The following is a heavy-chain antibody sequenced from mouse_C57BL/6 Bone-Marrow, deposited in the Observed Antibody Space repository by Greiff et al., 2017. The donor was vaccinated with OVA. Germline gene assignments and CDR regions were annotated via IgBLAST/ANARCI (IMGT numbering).Heavy chain of an antibody. CDR1: GYTFTDHT. V-gene: IGHV1-78*01. CDR3: AIIYYDYDGEFYY. Sequence: VQLQQSDAELVKPGASVKISCKVSGYTFTDHTIHWMKQRPEQGLEWIGYIYPRDGSTKYNEKFKGKATLTADKSSSTAYMQLNSLTSEDSAVYFCAIIYYDYDGEFYYWGQGTTLTVSS. J-gene: IGHJ2*01. D-gene: IGHD2-4*01. CDR2: IYPRDGST.